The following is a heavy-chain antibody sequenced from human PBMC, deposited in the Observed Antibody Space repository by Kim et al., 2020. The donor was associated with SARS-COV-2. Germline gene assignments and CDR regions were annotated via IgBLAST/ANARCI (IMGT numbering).Heavy chain of an antibody. CDR1: GFTFSSYA. Sequence: GGSLRLSCAASGFTFSSYAMSWVRQSPGTGLEWVSAISGSGASTFYADSVKGRFTISRDNSKNTLYLQMNSLRAEDTAVYYCAKEPEVGGWDSTLDYWGQGTLVTVSS. J-gene: IGHJ4*02. D-gene: IGHD6-19*01. V-gene: IGHV3-23*01. CDR3: AKEPEVGGWDSTLDY. CDR2: ISGSGAST.